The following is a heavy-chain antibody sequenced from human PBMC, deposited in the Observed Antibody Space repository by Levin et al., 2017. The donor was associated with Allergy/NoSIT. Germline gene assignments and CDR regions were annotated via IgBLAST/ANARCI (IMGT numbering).Heavy chain of an antibody. V-gene: IGHV4-39*01. D-gene: IGHD6-13*01. CDR2: IYYSGST. CDR3: ARGNVAAAGTRRRERNWFDP. Sequence: SETLSLTCTVSGGSISSSSYYWGWIRQPPGKGLEWIGSIYYSGSTYYNPSLKSRVTISVDTSKNQFSLKLSSVTAADTAVYYCARGNVAAAGTRRRERNWFDPWGQGTLVTVSS. J-gene: IGHJ5*02. CDR1: GGSISSSSYY.